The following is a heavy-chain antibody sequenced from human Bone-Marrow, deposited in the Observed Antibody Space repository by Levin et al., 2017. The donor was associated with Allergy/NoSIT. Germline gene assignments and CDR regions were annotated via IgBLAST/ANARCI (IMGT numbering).Heavy chain of an antibody. CDR1: GFTFSAHY. CDR2: IRNKANRHTT. Sequence: LSLTCAASGFTFSAHYMDWVRQAPGKGLQWVGRIRNKANRHTTEYAASVQGRLTISRDDSKNSLYLEMNRLKPEDTAVYYCVREGAAAGDFDYWGQGALVTVSS. CDR3: VREGAAAGDFDY. D-gene: IGHD6-13*01. V-gene: IGHV3-72*01. J-gene: IGHJ4*02.